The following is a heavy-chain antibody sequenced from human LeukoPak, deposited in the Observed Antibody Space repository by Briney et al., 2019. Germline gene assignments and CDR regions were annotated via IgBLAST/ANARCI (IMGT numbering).Heavy chain of an antibody. Sequence: PSETLSLTCAVYGGSFSGYYWSWIRQPPGKGLEWIGETNHSGSTNYNPSLKSRVTISVDTSKNQFSLKLSSVTAADTAVYYCASRNDILTGYFYWGQGTLVTVSS. CDR3: ASRNDILTGYFY. CDR1: GGSFSGYY. CDR2: TNHSGST. D-gene: IGHD3-9*01. J-gene: IGHJ4*02. V-gene: IGHV4-34*01.